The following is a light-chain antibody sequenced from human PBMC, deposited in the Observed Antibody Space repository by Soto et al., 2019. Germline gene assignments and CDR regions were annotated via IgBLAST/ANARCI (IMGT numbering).Light chain of an antibody. Sequence: EIVLTQSPGTLSLSPGDRATLSCRASQSVSSSYVAWYQLKPGQAPRLFIYGAYSRATGIPDRVSGSGPGTDVTLIISRLEPAEFAVHYCQQYVSSPPMFDRENNEEIK. J-gene: IGKJ4*02. CDR1: QSVSSSY. CDR2: GAY. V-gene: IGKV3-20*01. CDR3: QQYVSSPPM.